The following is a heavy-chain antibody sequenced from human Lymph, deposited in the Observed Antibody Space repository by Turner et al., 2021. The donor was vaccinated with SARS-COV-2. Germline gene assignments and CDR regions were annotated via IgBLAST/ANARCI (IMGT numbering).Heavy chain of an antibody. CDR3: ARAGSGSYLSWFDP. Sequence: QVQPVESGGGVVQPGRSLRPSCAASGFTFRSYAMHWVRQAPGKGLEWVAVISYDGSNKYYADSVKGRFTISRDNSKNTLYLQMNSLRAEDTAVYYCARAGSGSYLSWFDPWGQGTLVTVSS. J-gene: IGHJ5*02. V-gene: IGHV3-30-3*01. D-gene: IGHD1-26*01. CDR1: GFTFRSYA. CDR2: ISYDGSNK.